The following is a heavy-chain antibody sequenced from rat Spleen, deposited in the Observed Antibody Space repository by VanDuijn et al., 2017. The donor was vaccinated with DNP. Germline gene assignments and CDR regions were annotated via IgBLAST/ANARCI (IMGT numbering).Heavy chain of an antibody. J-gene: IGHJ4*01. CDR1: GFTFNNYW. CDR3: ARQNIGTTDYAMDA. CDR2: ITGSGSRP. V-gene: IGHV5-31*01. Sequence: EVQLVESGGGLVQPGRSLKLSCVASGFTFNNYWMTWIRQVPGKGLEWVASITGSGSRPYSPDSVKGRFTISRDTAKSTLYLQMNSLRSEDTATYYCARQNIGTTDYAMDAWGQGTSVTVSS. D-gene: IGHD1-5*01.